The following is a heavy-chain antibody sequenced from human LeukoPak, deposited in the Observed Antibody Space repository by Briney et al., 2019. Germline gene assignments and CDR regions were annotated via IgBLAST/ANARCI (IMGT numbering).Heavy chain of an antibody. CDR1: GYTFTGYY. CDR3: ARAQDVVVPAAMTWFDP. V-gene: IGHV1-69*13. D-gene: IGHD2-2*01. CDR2: IIPIFGTA. J-gene: IGHJ5*02. Sequence: SVKVSCKASGYTFTGYYMNWVRQAPGQGLEWMGGIIPIFGTANYAQKFQGRVTITADESTSTAYMELSSLRSEDTAVYYCARAQDVVVPAAMTWFDPWGQGTLVTVSS.